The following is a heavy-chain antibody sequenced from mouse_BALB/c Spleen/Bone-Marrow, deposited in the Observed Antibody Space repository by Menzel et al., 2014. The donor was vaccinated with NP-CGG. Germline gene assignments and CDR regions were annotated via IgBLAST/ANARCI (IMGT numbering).Heavy chain of an antibody. Sequence: VQLQQSGAEVMKSGASVKISCRATGYRFRSFWIEWIKQRPGHGLEWIGKILPGSGSTNYNEKFEGKATLSADTSSNTAYIQLSSLTSEDSAVYFCAREGAFYGNLFDFWGQGTTRTGSS. D-gene: IGHD2-10*01. CDR2: ILPGSGST. V-gene: IGHV1-9*01. CDR1: GYRFRSFW. CDR3: AREGAFYGNLFDF. J-gene: IGHJ2*01.